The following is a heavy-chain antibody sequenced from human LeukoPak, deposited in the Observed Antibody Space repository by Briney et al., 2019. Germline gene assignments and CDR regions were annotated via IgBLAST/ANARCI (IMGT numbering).Heavy chain of an antibody. Sequence: GGSLRLSCAASGFTFSSYAMSWVRQAPGKGLEWVSGISDSGAGTDYADSVKGRFTISRDNSKKTLYLQMNSLRAEDTAVYYCARGGGTFDCWGQGTLVTVSS. CDR1: GFTFSSYA. J-gene: IGHJ4*02. CDR3: ARGGGTFDC. D-gene: IGHD2-15*01. V-gene: IGHV3-23*01. CDR2: ISDSGAGT.